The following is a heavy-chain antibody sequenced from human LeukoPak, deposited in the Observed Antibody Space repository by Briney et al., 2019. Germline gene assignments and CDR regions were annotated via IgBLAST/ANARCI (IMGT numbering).Heavy chain of an antibody. Sequence: GASVKVSCKVSGYTLTELSMHWVRRAPGKGLEWMGGFDPEDGETIYAQKFQGRVTMTEDTSTDTAYMELSSLRSEDTAVYYCATNTTVTTGLGYWGQGTLVTVSS. CDR2: FDPEDGET. D-gene: IGHD4-17*01. J-gene: IGHJ4*02. CDR3: ATNTTVTTGLGY. CDR1: GYTLTELS. V-gene: IGHV1-24*01.